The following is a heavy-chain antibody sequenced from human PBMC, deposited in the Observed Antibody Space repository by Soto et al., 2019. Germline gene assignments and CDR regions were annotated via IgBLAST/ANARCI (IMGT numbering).Heavy chain of an antibody. Sequence: QVQLVQSGAEVKKPGASVKVSCKASGYSFTRYDIIWVRQAPGQGLEWMGWISGDNGKTKYAQKIQGRVTMTTDTSTNTGYMELRNLRSDDTAVYYCARWISWDYSDWIDPWGQGTLVTVSS. D-gene: IGHD1-7*01. J-gene: IGHJ5*02. CDR3: ARWISWDYSDWIDP. CDR1: GYSFTRYD. CDR2: ISGDNGKT. V-gene: IGHV1-18*04.